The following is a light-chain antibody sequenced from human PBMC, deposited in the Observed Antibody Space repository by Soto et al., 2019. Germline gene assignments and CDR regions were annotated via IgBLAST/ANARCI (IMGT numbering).Light chain of an antibody. CDR2: KAS. CDR3: QQYDRSPYT. Sequence: DIQMTQSPSTLSAYVGDTVTITCRASQSLSYWLAWYQQKPGQAPKLLIHKASTLESGVPSRFSGSGSGTEFTLTITSLQPDDFAAYYCQQYDRSPYTFGQGTKLEIK. V-gene: IGKV1-5*03. J-gene: IGKJ2*01. CDR1: QSLSYW.